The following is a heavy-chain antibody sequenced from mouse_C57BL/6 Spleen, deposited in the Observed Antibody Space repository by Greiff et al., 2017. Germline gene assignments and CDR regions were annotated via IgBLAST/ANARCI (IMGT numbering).Heavy chain of an antibody. CDR2: IRSKSSNYAT. CDR1: GFTFNTYA. Sequence: EVQLVESGGGLVQPKGSLKLSCAASGFTFNTYAMHWVRQAPGKGLEWVARIRSKSSNYATYYADSVKDRFTISRDDSQSMLYLQMHNLKTEVTAMYDCLRDRSSCVWFAYWGQGTLVTVSA. CDR3: LRDRSSCVWFAY. D-gene: IGHD1-1*01. V-gene: IGHV10-3*01. J-gene: IGHJ3*01.